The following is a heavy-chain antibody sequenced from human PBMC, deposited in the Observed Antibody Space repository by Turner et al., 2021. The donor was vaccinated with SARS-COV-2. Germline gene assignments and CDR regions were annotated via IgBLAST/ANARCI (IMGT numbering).Heavy chain of an antibody. Sequence: QLQLPESGPGLVKPSETLSLTCTVSGASISSSSYYWGWIRQPPGKGLEWIGSIYYSGSTYYNPALKSRVTISVDTSKNQFSLKLSSVTAADTAVYYCATTPWLRGHFDYWVQGTLVTVSS. D-gene: IGHD5-12*01. CDR2: IYYSGST. CDR1: GASISSSSYY. J-gene: IGHJ4*02. V-gene: IGHV4-39*01. CDR3: ATTPWLRGHFDY.